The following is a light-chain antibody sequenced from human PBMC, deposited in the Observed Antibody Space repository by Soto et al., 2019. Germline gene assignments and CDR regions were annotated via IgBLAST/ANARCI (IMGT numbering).Light chain of an antibody. CDR2: DVS. CDR1: SSDVGDYNY. CDR3: SSYTSSSTFYV. V-gene: IGLV2-14*01. Sequence: VLTQPASVSGSPGQSNTLSCTGTSSDVGDYNYVSWYQQHPGKAPKLMIYDVSNRPSGVSNRFSGSKSGNTASLTISGLQAEDEADYYCSSYTSSSTFYVFGTGTKVTVL. J-gene: IGLJ1*01.